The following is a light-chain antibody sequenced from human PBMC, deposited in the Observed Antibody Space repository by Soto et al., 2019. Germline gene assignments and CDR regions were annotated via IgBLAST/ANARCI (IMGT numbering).Light chain of an antibody. V-gene: IGLV2-23*01. Sequence: QSALTQPASVSGSPGQSMTISCTGSSSDVGRYNLVSWYQQHPGKAPKLIIYEDIERPSGVSNRFSGSKSGNTASLTISGLQTEDEADYYCCSYAGGTSVVFGGGTKVTVL. CDR2: EDI. CDR1: SSDVGRYNL. J-gene: IGLJ2*01. CDR3: CSYAGGTSVV.